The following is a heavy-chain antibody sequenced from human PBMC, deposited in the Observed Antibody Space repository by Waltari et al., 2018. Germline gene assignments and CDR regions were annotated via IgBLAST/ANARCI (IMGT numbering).Heavy chain of an antibody. CDR3: ARGEEYYYVPHPFDI. J-gene: IGHJ3*02. Sequence: QVQLVESGGGVVQPGRSLRLSCAASGFIFSRYGMHWVRQAPGKGLEWVAVKWYDGSNKYYADSVKGRFTMSRDNSQNTLYLQMNSLRVEDTAVYYCARGEEYYYVPHPFDIWGRGTTVTVSS. CDR1: GFIFSRYG. CDR2: KWYDGSNK. V-gene: IGHV3-33*01. D-gene: IGHD3-10*02.